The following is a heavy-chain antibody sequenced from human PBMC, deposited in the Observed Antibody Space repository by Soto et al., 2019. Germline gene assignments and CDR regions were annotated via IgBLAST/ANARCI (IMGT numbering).Heavy chain of an antibody. CDR2: IYHSGST. J-gene: IGHJ4*02. CDR3: ARIRITMVRGVIKLLDY. CDR1: GGSISSSNW. Sequence: SETLSLTCAVSGGSISSSNWWSWVRQPPGKGLEWIGAIYHSGSTHYNPSLKSRVTISVDKSKNQFSLKLSSVTAADTAVYYCARIRITMVRGVIKLLDYWGQGTLVTVSS. V-gene: IGHV4-4*02. D-gene: IGHD3-10*01.